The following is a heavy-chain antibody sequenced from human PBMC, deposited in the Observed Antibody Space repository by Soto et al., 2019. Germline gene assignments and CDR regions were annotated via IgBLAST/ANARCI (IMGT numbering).Heavy chain of an antibody. D-gene: IGHD2-2*01. Sequence: EVQLVESGGGLVQPGGSLRLSCAASGFTFSSYSMNWVRQAPGKGLEWVSYISSSSSTIYYADSVKGRFTISRDNAKNSLYLQMNSLRDEDTAVYYCARSIVVVPAATIAAHGGMDVWGQRTTVTVSS. CDR1: GFTFSSYS. CDR2: ISSSSSTI. CDR3: ARSIVVVPAATIAAHGGMDV. J-gene: IGHJ6*02. V-gene: IGHV3-48*02.